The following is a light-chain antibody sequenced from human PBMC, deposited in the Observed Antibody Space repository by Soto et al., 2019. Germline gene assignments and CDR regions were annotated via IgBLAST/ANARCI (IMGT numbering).Light chain of an antibody. J-gene: IGKJ1*01. CDR1: QGISSY. CDR3: QKYNSVPWT. Sequence: DIRMTQSPSSLSASVGDRVTITCRASQGISSYLAWYQQKPGKVPKLLIYTASTLQPGVPSRFSGSGSGTDFTLTISSLQPEDVATYYCQKYNSVPWTFGQGTKVEIK. V-gene: IGKV1-27*01. CDR2: TAS.